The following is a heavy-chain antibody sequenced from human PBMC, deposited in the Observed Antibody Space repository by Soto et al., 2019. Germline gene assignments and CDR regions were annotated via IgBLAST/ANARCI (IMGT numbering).Heavy chain of an antibody. D-gene: IGHD4-17*01. Sequence: SETLYLTCSVSGAFITNGGYYWSWIRQQPGKGLEWIGHIFHTGNTYYNKSLKSRVVMSVDTSRDQFSLNLNSVTAADTAIYYCARTVNDYGGHLDSWGQGTLVTVSS. CDR3: ARTVNDYGGHLDS. CDR2: IFHTGNT. V-gene: IGHV4-31*03. CDR1: GAFITNGGYY. J-gene: IGHJ4*02.